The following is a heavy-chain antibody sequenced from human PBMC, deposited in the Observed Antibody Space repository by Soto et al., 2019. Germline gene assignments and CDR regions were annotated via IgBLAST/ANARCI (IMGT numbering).Heavy chain of an antibody. CDR1: GFTFSGYA. V-gene: IGHV3-23*01. D-gene: IGHD5-12*01. Sequence: EVHLLQSGGDLVQPGGSLRLSCAASGFTFSGYAMSWVRQAPGKGLEWVSGISNSGGSTFYSDSVKGRFTISRDNSENTLYLQMNSLKDEDTAVYFCASDQAGGWISHGYDHWGQGSRVDVSA. CDR2: ISNSGGST. CDR3: ASDQAGGWISHGYDH. J-gene: IGHJ4*02.